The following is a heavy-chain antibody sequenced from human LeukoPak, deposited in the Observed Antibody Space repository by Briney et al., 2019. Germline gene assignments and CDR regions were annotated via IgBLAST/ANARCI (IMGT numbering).Heavy chain of an antibody. CDR2: VDPEDGET. J-gene: IGHJ6*03. CDR3: ATGVLQFLEWYYYMDV. V-gene: IGHV1-69-2*01. Sequence: ASVKVSCKVSGYTFTDYYMHWVPQAPGKGLGWMGLVDPEDGETIYAEKFQGRVTITADTSTDTAYMELSSLRSEDTAVYYCATGVLQFLEWYYYMDVWGKGTTVTVSS. CDR1: GYTFTDYY. D-gene: IGHD3-3*01.